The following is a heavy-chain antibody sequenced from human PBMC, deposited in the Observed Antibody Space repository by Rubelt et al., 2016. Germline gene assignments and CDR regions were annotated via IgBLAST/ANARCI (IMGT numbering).Heavy chain of an antibody. Sequence: EVQLVESGGGLVQPGGSLRLSCAASGFTFSSYAMNWVRQAPGKGLEWVSSISSSSSYIYYADSVKGRLTISRDNAKNSLYLQMNSLRAEDTAVYYCARASGDGSGSYYGWGQGTLVTVSS. D-gene: IGHD3-10*01. J-gene: IGHJ4*02. V-gene: IGHV3-21*01. CDR1: GFTFSSYA. CDR3: ARASGDGSGSYYG. CDR2: ISSSSSYI.